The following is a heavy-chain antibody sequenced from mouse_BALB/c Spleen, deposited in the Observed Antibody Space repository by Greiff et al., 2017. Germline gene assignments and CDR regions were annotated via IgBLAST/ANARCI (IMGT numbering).Heavy chain of an antibody. CDR1: GFTFSSYG. Sequence: EVMLVESGGDLVKPGGSLKLSCAASGFTFSSYGMSWVRQTPDKRLEWVATISSGGSYTYYPDSVKGRFTISRDNAKNTLYLQMSSLKSEDTAMYYCARDKASYAMDYWGQGTSVTVSS. CDR2: ISSGGSYT. V-gene: IGHV5-6*02. J-gene: IGHJ4*01. CDR3: ARDKASYAMDY.